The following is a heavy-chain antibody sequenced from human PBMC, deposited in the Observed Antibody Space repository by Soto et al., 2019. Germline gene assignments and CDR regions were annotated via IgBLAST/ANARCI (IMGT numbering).Heavy chain of an antibody. J-gene: IGHJ6*02. CDR3: ASTVGAFQGLDV. D-gene: IGHD1-26*01. CDR1: GGSISSGGFY. Sequence: QVQLQESGPGLVKPSETLALTCTVSGGSISSGGFYWNWIRQHPGKGLEWIGYLYYSGRTYYNPSLRTRLSMSVDTSKNQFSLTLSSVTAADTALYYCASTVGAFQGLDVWGQGTTVTVSS. V-gene: IGHV4-31*03. CDR2: LYYSGRT.